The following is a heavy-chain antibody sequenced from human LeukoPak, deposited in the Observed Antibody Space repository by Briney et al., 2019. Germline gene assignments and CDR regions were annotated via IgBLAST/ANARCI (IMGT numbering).Heavy chain of an antibody. Sequence: GRSLRLSCAASGFTFSSYAMHWVRQAPGKGLEWVAVISYDGSNKYYADSVKGRFTISRDNSKNTLYLQMNSLRAEDTAVYYCARDKAAAGRGLFDYWGQGTLVTVSS. CDR2: ISYDGSNK. V-gene: IGHV3-30*01. D-gene: IGHD6-13*01. CDR1: GFTFSSYA. CDR3: ARDKAAAGRGLFDY. J-gene: IGHJ4*02.